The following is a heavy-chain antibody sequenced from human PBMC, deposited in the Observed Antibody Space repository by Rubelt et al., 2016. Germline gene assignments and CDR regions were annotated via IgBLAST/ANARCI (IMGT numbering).Heavy chain of an antibody. V-gene: IGHV3-30*04. CDR1: GFTFSSYD. CDR3: AREITPADLD. J-gene: IGHJ4*02. Sequence: QVQLVESGGGVVQPGRSLRLSCAASGFTFSSYDMHWVRQAPGKGLEWVAVISYDGSNKYYADSVKGLFTISRDNSKHTLYLQMNSLRADDTAVYYCAREITPADLDWGQGTLVTVSS. CDR2: ISYDGSNK. D-gene: IGHD2-2*01.